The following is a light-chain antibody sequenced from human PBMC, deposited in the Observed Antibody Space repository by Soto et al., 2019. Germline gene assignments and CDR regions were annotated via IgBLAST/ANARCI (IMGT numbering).Light chain of an antibody. J-gene: IGKJ1*01. Sequence: EIVMTQSPATLSVSPGERATLSCRASQSVSSNLAWYQQKPGQAPRLLIYGASTRATGIPARFSGSGSGTEFTLTISSLQSEYFAVYYCQQDNNWPPGTFGQGTKVELK. CDR1: QSVSSN. CDR2: GAS. CDR3: QQDNNWPPGT. V-gene: IGKV3-15*01.